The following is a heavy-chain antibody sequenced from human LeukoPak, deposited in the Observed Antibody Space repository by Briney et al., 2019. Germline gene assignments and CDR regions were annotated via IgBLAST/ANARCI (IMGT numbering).Heavy chain of an antibody. CDR2: INHSGST. Sequence: SETLSLTCTVSGGSISSSSHYWSWIRQPPGKGLKWIGEINHSGSTNYNPSLKSRVTISVDTSKNQFSLKLSSVTAADTAVYYCARGDTVAARPGRFDYWGQGTLVTVSS. CDR3: ARGDTVAARPGRFDY. D-gene: IGHD6-6*01. CDR1: GGSISSSSHY. V-gene: IGHV4-39*07. J-gene: IGHJ4*02.